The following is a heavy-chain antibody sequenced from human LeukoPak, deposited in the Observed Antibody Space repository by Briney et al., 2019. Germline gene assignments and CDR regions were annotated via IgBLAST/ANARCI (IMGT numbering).Heavy chain of an antibody. CDR1: GGSISSSSYY. V-gene: IGHV4-39*01. Sequence: SETLSLTCTVSGGSISSSSYYWGWIRQPPGKGLEWIGSIYYSGSTYYSPSLKSRVTISVDTSKNQFSLKLSSVTAADTAVYYCARLPYYYDSIRDDYWGQGTLVTVSS. J-gene: IGHJ4*02. D-gene: IGHD3-22*01. CDR2: IYYSGST. CDR3: ARLPYYYDSIRDDY.